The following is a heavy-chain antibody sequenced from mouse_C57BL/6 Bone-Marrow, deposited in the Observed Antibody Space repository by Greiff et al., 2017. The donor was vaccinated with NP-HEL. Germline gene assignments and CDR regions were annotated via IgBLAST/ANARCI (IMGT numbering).Heavy chain of an antibody. CDR1: GYAFSSYW. CDR2: IYPGDGDT. Sequence: VQLQQSGAELVKPGASVKISCKASGYAFSSYWMNWVKQRPGKGLEWIGQIYPGDGDTNYNGKFQDQASLTADTSSSTAYMQLSSLTSEDSAVYYCSRGAYWGQGTRVTVSA. V-gene: IGHV1-80*01. J-gene: IGHJ3*01. CDR3: SRGAY.